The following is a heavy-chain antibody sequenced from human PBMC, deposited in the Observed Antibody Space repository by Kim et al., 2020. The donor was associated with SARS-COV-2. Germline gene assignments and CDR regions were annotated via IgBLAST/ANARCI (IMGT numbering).Heavy chain of an antibody. J-gene: IGHJ4*02. Sequence: YTDSVKRRFTISRHDSTTTLYRQMNSLRIEDTAVYYCAGDTWQISSWSQDYWGQGTLVTVSS. CDR3: AGDTWQISSWSQDY. D-gene: IGHD6-13*01. V-gene: IGHV3-53*04.